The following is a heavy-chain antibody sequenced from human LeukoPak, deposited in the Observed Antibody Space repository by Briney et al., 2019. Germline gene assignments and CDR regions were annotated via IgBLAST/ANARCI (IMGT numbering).Heavy chain of an antibody. V-gene: IGHV3-43*02. CDR3: AKGGGERYCSGGSCLYYFDY. J-gene: IGHJ4*02. CDR1: GFTFDDYA. CDR2: ISGDGGST. Sequence: PGGSLRLSCAASGFTFDDYAMHWVRQAPGKGLEWVSLISGDGGSTYYADSVKGRFTISRDNSKNTLYLQMNSLRAEDTAVYYCAKGGGERYCSGGSCLYYFDYWGQGTLVTVSS. D-gene: IGHD2-15*01.